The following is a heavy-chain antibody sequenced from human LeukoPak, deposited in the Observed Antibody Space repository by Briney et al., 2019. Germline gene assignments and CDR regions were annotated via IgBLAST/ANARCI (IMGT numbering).Heavy chain of an antibody. D-gene: IGHD6-19*01. V-gene: IGHV3-23*01. CDR2: ISGSGGST. CDR1: GFTFSSYA. Sequence: PGGSLRLSCAASGFTFSSYAMSWVRQAPGKGLEWVSAISGSGGSTYYADSVKGRFTISRDNSKNTLYLQMNSLRAEDTAVYYCAKDSAGRFSSGWLDYWGQGTLVTVSS. CDR3: AKDSAGRFSSGWLDY. J-gene: IGHJ4*02.